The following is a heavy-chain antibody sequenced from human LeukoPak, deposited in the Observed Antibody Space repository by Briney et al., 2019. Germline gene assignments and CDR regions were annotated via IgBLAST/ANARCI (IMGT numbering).Heavy chain of an antibody. J-gene: IGHJ4*02. V-gene: IGHV4-34*01. D-gene: IGHD6-19*01. CDR1: GVPFSNYY. Sequence: PSETLSLTCAVSGVPFSNYYWSWVRHSPTKGLEWIGEINHSGYTNYNPSLNSRVTISIDTSKNQFSLMLTSVTAADTAVYYCTRAVAGHPDWGQGTLVTVSS. CDR3: TRAVAGHPD. CDR2: INHSGYT.